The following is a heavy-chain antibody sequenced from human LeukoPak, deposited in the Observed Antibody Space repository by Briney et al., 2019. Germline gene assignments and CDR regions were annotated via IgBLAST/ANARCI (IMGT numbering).Heavy chain of an antibody. J-gene: IGHJ3*02. CDR2: IKGDGSRK. D-gene: IGHD3-10*01. V-gene: IGHV3-7*01. CDR3: ARDANYHGGSNYYDVLDI. Sequence: VQPGGSLRLSCAASGFTFTDYWMAWVRQVPGKGLEWVANIKGDGSRKYYLDSVKGRYTISRDNARNSVNLEMSSLRADDTAMYYCARDANYHGGSNYYDVLDIWGQGTMVTVSS. CDR1: GFTFTDYW.